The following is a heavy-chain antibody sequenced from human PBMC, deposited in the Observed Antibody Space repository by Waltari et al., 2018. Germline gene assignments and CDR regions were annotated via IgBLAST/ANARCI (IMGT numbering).Heavy chain of an antibody. D-gene: IGHD2-15*01. Sequence: QVQLQESGPGLVKPSGTLSLTCAVSGDSMTGNFWWSWVRQTPEKGLEWIGQIHRSGKTNYNPSLGSRVTVSRDTSNSQLSLRVTSATAADTAVYFCARDRGRGLYLDSWGQGTRVTVSP. J-gene: IGHJ4*02. CDR1: GDSMTGNFW. V-gene: IGHV4-4*02. CDR3: ARDRGRGLYLDS. CDR2: IHRSGKT.